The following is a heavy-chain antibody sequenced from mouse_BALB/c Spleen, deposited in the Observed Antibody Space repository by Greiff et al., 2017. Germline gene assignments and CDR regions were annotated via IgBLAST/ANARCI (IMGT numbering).Heavy chain of an antibody. J-gene: IGHJ2*01. Sequence: EVQLQQSGGGLVKPGGSLKLSCAASGFTFSSYAMSWVRQTPEKRLEWVATISSGGSYTYYPDSVKGRFTISRDNAKNTLYLQMSSLRSEDTAMYYCAREITHFDYWGQGTTLTVSS. CDR2: ISSGGSYT. V-gene: IGHV5-9-3*01. D-gene: IGHD2-4*01. CDR3: AREITHFDY. CDR1: GFTFSSYA.